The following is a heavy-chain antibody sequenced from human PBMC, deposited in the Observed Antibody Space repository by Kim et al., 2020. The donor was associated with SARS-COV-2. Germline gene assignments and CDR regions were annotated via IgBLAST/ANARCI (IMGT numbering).Heavy chain of an antibody. Sequence: SETLSLTCTVSGGSVSSGSYYWSWIRQPPGKGLEWIGYIYYSGSTNYNPSLKSRVTISVDTSKNQFSLKLSSVTAADTAVYYCARSSTWGAILFSSDWFDPWGQGTLVTVSS. CDR2: IYYSGST. CDR3: ARSSTWGAILFSSDWFDP. V-gene: IGHV4-61*01. CDR1: GGSVSSGSYY. D-gene: IGHD2-21*01. J-gene: IGHJ5*02.